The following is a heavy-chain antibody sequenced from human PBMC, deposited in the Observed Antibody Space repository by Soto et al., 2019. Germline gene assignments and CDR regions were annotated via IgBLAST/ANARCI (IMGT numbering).Heavy chain of an antibody. V-gene: IGHV3-15*01. CDR1: GFTFSDAW. CDR3: SYDSYRGDF. Sequence: GGSLRLSCAASGFTFSDAWMGWVRQAPGKGLEWVGRIRSKTDGGTTDYAAPVKGRFTISRDDSKNTLYLQMNNLRTEDTAVYCCSYDSYRGDFWGQGTLVTVSS. CDR2: IRSKTDGGTT. D-gene: IGHD3-22*01. J-gene: IGHJ4*02.